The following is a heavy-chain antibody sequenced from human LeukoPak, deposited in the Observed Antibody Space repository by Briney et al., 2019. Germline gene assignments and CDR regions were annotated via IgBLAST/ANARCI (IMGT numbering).Heavy chain of an antibody. Sequence: GASVKVSCTASGYTFTGYYMHWVRQAPGQGLEWMGRINPNSGGTNYAQKFQGRVTMTRDTSIGTAYMELSRLRSDDTAVYYCASLVGVVGHDYWGQGTLVTVSS. CDR1: GYTFTGYY. D-gene: IGHD1-26*01. CDR3: ASLVGVVGHDY. CDR2: INPNSGGT. J-gene: IGHJ4*02. V-gene: IGHV1-2*06.